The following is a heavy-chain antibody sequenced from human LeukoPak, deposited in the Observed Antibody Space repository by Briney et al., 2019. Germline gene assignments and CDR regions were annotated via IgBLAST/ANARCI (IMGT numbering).Heavy chain of an antibody. CDR1: GFTFSDYY. Sequence: GGPLRLSCAASGFTFSDYYMSWIRQVPGKGLEWVSYISSSGSTIYYADSVKGRFTISRDNAKNSLYLQMNSLRAEDTAVYYCAKDRAVVEFNWFDPWGQGTLVTVSS. D-gene: IGHD2-15*01. CDR2: ISSSGSTI. J-gene: IGHJ5*02. V-gene: IGHV3-11*01. CDR3: AKDRAVVEFNWFDP.